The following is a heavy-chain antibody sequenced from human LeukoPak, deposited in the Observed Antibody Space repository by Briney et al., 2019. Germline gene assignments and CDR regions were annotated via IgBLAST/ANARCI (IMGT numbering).Heavy chain of an antibody. Sequence: PSETLSLTCAVSGGSISSSHWWSWVRQPPGKGLEWIGSIYYSGNTYYNASLKSQVSISIDTSKNQFSLRLTSVTAADTAVYYCARQTGSGLFILPGGQGTLVTVSS. CDR2: IYYSGNT. J-gene: IGHJ4*02. D-gene: IGHD3/OR15-3a*01. V-gene: IGHV4-39*01. CDR1: GGSISSSHW. CDR3: ARQTGSGLFILP.